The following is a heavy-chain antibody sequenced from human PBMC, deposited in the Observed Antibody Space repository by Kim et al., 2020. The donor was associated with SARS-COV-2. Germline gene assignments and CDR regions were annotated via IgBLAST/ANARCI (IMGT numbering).Heavy chain of an antibody. CDR1: GFTFSSYA. Sequence: GGSLRLSCAASGFTFSSYAMSWVRQAPGKGLEWVSTISSSGGSTYYADSVKGRFTISRDNSKNTLYLHMNSLRAEDTAVYYCASVVTTSGGYWGQGTLVSVSS. J-gene: IGHJ4*02. V-gene: IGHV3-23*01. CDR3: ASVVTTSGGY. D-gene: IGHD2-15*01. CDR2: ISSSGGST.